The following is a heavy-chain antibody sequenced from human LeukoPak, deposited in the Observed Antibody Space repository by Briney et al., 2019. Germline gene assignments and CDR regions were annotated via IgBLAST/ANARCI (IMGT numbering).Heavy chain of an antibody. Sequence: PSQTLSLTCAISGDSVSSKNGAWNWIRQSPSRGLEWLGRTYYRSKWYDEYADSVKGRVTISPDTSKNQFSLHVYSVTPEDTAVYYCARDLGTSGWYTFHFWGQGTLVTVSS. CDR3: ARDLGTSGWYTFHF. J-gene: IGHJ4*02. D-gene: IGHD6-19*01. V-gene: IGHV6-1*01. CDR2: TYYRSKWYD. CDR1: GDSVSSKNGA.